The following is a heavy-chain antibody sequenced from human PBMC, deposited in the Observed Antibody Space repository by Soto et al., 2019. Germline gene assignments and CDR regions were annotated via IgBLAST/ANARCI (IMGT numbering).Heavy chain of an antibody. Sequence: QVQLVESGGGVVQPGRSLRLSCAASGFTFRSYGMHWVHQAPAKGLEWVAVISYDGSNKYYADSVKGRFTISRDNSKNTLYLQMNSLRAEDTAVYYCAKGGVGSTSNAFDIWGQGTMVTVSS. V-gene: IGHV3-30*18. CDR1: GFTFRSYG. J-gene: IGHJ3*02. CDR3: AKGGVGSTSNAFDI. CDR2: ISYDGSNK. D-gene: IGHD1-26*01.